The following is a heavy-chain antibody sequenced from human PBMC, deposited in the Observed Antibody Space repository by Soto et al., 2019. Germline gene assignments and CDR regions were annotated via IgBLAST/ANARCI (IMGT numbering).Heavy chain of an antibody. J-gene: IGHJ4*02. CDR3: AREGYYYDSSGYYS. CDR2: IYSGGST. V-gene: IGHV3-53*01. D-gene: IGHD3-22*01. CDR1: GFTVSSNY. Sequence: GGSLRLSCAASGFTVSSNYMSWVRQSPGKGLEWVSVIYSGGSTYYADSVKGRFTISRDNSKNTLYLQMNSLRAEDTAVYYCAREGYYYDSSGYYSWGQGTLVTVSS.